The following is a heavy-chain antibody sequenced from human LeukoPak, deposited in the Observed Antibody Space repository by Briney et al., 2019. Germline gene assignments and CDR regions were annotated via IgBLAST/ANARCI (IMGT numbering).Heavy chain of an antibody. CDR3: ARRFDP. J-gene: IGHJ5*02. V-gene: IGHV4-34*01. CDR2: VNHSGRT. Sequence: SETLSLTCAVYGGSFSDYWWTWIRQSPGKGLEWIGEVNHSGRTNYNPSLKSRVSISVDTSKNQFSLKLSSVTAADTAVYYCARRFDPWGQGTLVTVSS. CDR1: GGSFSDYW.